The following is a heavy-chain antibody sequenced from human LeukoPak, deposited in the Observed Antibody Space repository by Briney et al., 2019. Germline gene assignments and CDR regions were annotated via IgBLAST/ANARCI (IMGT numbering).Heavy chain of an antibody. CDR3: ARSLPYGTTWYGRSDF. CDR1: GFTFSSYY. V-gene: IGHV3-7*03. J-gene: IGHJ4*02. D-gene: IGHD6-13*01. Sequence: GGSLRLSCAASGFTFSSYYMNWVRQAPGKGLGWVANIRQDGDTKYYVDSVKGRFTISRDNAMNSLYLQMNSLRAEDTAIYYCARSLPYGTTWYGRSDFWGQGTLVTVSS. CDR2: IRQDGDTK.